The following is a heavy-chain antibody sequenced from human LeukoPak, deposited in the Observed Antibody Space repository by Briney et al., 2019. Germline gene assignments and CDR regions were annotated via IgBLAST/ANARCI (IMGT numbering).Heavy chain of an antibody. J-gene: IGHJ4*02. D-gene: IGHD3-10*01. V-gene: IGHV1-2*02. CDR1: GYTFTGYY. Sequence: ASMKVSCKASGYTFTGYYIHWLRQAPGQGLEWMGFINPNSGGTNYAQKFQGGVTMTRDTSISTAYMELSSLTSDDTAVYYCARDLEAYHYGSGNYPQWGQGTLITVSS. CDR2: INPNSGGT. CDR3: ARDLEAYHYGSGNYPQ.